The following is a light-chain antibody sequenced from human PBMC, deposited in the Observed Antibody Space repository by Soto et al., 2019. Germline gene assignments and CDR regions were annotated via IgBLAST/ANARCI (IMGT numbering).Light chain of an antibody. CDR1: QSVSTK. Sequence: EMVMTQSPATLSVSLGERATLSCRASQSVSTKLVWYQQKPGQDPRLLIYGASTRATGIPARFSGSGSGTEFTLTISSLPAEDFAVYYCQQHDQGWTFGQGTKVEIK. CDR2: GAS. V-gene: IGKV3-15*01. CDR3: QQHDQGWT. J-gene: IGKJ1*01.